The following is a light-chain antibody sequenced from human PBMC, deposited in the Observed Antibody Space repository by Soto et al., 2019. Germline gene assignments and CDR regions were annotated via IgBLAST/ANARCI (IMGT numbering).Light chain of an antibody. Sequence: DIVMTQSPLSLPVTPGEPASISCRSSQSLLHSNGYNYLDWYLQKPGQSPQLLIYLGSNRASWVPDRLSGSGSGTDFTLKISRVEAEDVGVYYCMQALQTAWTFGQGTKVEIK. CDR2: LGS. CDR1: QSLLHSNGYNY. V-gene: IGKV2-28*01. J-gene: IGKJ1*01. CDR3: MQALQTAWT.